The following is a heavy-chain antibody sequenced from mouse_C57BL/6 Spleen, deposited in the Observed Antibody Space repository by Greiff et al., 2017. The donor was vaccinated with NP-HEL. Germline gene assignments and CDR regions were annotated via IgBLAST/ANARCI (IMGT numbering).Heavy chain of an antibody. Sequence: QVQLKQSGAELARPGASVKMSCKASGYTFTSYTMHWVKQRPGQGLEWIGYINPSSGYTKYNQKFKDKATLTADKSSSTAYMQLSSLTSEDSAVYYCARDDYDPWFAYWGQGTLVTVSA. D-gene: IGHD2-4*01. V-gene: IGHV1-4*01. CDR1: GYTFTSYT. J-gene: IGHJ3*01. CDR3: ARDDYDPWFAY. CDR2: INPSSGYT.